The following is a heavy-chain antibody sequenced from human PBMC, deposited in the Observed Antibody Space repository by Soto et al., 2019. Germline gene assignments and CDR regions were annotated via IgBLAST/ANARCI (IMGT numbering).Heavy chain of an antibody. CDR3: ASGGPHYYDSSGYSH. J-gene: IGHJ4*02. CDR1: GFTFSSYG. D-gene: IGHD3-22*01. V-gene: IGHV3-33*01. CDR2: IWYDGSNK. Sequence: GGSLRLSCAASGFTFSSYGMHWVRQAPGKGLEWVAVIWYDGSNKYYADSVKGRFTISRDNSKNTLYLQMNSLRAEDTAVYYCASGGPHYYDSSGYSHWAQGTLVPVSS.